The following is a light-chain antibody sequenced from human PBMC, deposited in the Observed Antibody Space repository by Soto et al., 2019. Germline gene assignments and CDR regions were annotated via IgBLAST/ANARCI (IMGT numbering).Light chain of an antibody. V-gene: IGKV3-20*01. Sequence: ETVWTQSPGTLTLSPWERATLSCRASQTVNGNYLGWYQQKPGQAPRLLIYGISSRATGIPERFSGSRFGTEFTVTISRLEPEDFAVADCQQCRSLPGTFGQGTKVDIK. CDR1: QTVNGNY. J-gene: IGKJ1*01. CDR2: GIS. CDR3: QQCRSLPGT.